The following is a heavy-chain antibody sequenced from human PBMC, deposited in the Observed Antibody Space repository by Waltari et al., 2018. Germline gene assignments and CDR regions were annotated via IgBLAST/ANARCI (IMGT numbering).Heavy chain of an antibody. D-gene: IGHD6-13*01. CDR1: GYTFTGYY. J-gene: IGHJ4*02. V-gene: IGHV1-2*02. CDR2: INPNGSGT. CDR3: ARDLLAEAGIFDY. Sequence: QVQLVQSGAEVKKPGASVKVSCKASGYTFTGYYMHWVRQAPGQGLEWMRRINPNGSGTNYAQESQGRVTMARDTSISTAFMELSRLRSDDTAVDYCARDLLAEAGIFDYWGQGTLVTVSS.